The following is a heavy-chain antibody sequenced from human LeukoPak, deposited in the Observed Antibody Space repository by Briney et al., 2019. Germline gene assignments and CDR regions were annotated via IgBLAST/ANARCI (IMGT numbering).Heavy chain of an antibody. Sequence: GESLKISCKGSGYNFTNYWIGWVRQMPGKGLEWMGIIYPGDSNTRYSPSFQGQVTISADKSISAAFLQWSSLKASDTAMYYCARKTYYCYTMDVWGQGTTVTVSS. CDR1: GYNFTNYW. J-gene: IGHJ6*02. V-gene: IGHV5-51*01. CDR3: ARKTYYCYTMDV. CDR2: IYPGDSNT.